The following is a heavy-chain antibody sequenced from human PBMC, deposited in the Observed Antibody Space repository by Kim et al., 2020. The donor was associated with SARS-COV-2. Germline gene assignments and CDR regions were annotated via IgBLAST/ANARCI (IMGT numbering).Heavy chain of an antibody. CDR3: ARDWPYGDYEVRPPDAFDI. V-gene: IGHV1-18*01. J-gene: IGHJ3*02. Sequence: ASVKVSCKASGYTFTSYGISWVRQAPGQGLEWMGWISAYNGNTNYAQKLQGRVTMTTDTSTSTAYMELRSLRSDDTAVYYCARDWPYGDYEVRPPDAFDIWGQGTMVTVSS. CDR2: ISAYNGNT. D-gene: IGHD4-17*01. CDR1: GYTFTSYG.